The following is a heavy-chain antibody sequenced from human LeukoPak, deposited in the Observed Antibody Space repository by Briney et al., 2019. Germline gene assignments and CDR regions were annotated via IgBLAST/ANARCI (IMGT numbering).Heavy chain of an antibody. CDR1: GFTVSSSY. D-gene: IGHD1-26*01. V-gene: IGHV3-66*01. J-gene: IGHJ5*02. Sequence: GGSLRLSCAASGFTVSSSYMTWVRQASGKGLEWVSTIYSGGNTFYSDSVKGRFTISRDSSKNTLFLQMNSLRVEDTAVYFCARGSGSYDWFHHWGQGTLVTVSS. CDR2: IYSGGNT. CDR3: ARGSGSYDWFHH.